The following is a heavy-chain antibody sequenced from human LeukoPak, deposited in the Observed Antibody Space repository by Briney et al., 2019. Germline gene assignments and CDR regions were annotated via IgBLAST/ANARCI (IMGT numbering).Heavy chain of an antibody. CDR3: AGGIRDYSNSPYFDY. V-gene: IGHV1-18*01. J-gene: IGHJ4*02. Sequence: ASVKVSCKASGYTFTSYGISWVRQAPGQGLEWMGWISAYNGNTNYAQKLQGRVTMTTDTSTSTAYMELRSLGSDDTAVYYCAGGIRDYSNSPYFDYWGQGTLVTVSS. CDR1: GYTFTSYG. CDR2: ISAYNGNT. D-gene: IGHD4-11*01.